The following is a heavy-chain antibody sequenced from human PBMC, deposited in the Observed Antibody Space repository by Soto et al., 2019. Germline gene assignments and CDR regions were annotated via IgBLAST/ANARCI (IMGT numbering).Heavy chain of an antibody. V-gene: IGHV4-59*08. CDR3: ARRFGRNFDY. CDR2: IYYSGST. Sequence: QVQLQESGPELVKPSETLSLTCTVSGGSISSYYWSWIRQPPGKGLEWIGYIYYSGSTNYNPSLKSRVTISVDTSKNQFSLKLSSVTAADTDMYYCARRFGRNFDYWGQGTLVTVSS. J-gene: IGHJ4*02. D-gene: IGHD3-16*01. CDR1: GGSISSYY.